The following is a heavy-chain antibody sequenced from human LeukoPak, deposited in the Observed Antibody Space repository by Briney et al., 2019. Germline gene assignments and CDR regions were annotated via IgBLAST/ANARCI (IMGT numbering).Heavy chain of an antibody. CDR1: GFSFSVYW. Sequence: QPGGSLRLSCAASGFSFSVYWMHWVRQAPGKGPVWVSRIKTDGSITDYADFVKGRFTISRDNSKNTLYLQMNSLRAEDTAVYYCAKVPGIAAAGYSFDIWGQGTMVTVSS. D-gene: IGHD6-13*01. V-gene: IGHV3-74*01. CDR3: AKVPGIAAAGYSFDI. J-gene: IGHJ3*02. CDR2: IKTDGSIT.